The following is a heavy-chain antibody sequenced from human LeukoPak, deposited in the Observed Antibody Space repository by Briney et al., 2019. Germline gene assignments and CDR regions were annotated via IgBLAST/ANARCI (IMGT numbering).Heavy chain of an antibody. CDR3: ARLKSGFPRDGLDP. Sequence: PSETLSLTCTVSGGSMSSSSYYWGWIRQPPGKGLEWVATIYYSGSTYYNLSLKSRVTISVDTSKNQFFLKLSSVTAADTAVYYCARLKSGFPRDGLDPWGQGTLVTVSS. V-gene: IGHV4-39*01. CDR2: IYYSGST. D-gene: IGHD3-3*01. CDR1: GGSMSSSSYY. J-gene: IGHJ5*02.